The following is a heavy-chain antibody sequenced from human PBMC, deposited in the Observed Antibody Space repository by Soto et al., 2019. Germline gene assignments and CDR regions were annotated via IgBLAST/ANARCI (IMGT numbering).Heavy chain of an antibody. Sequence: GGPLRLSCAASGFTFSSYGMHWVRQAPGKGLEWVAVIWYDGSNKYYADSVKGRFTISRDNSKNTLYLQMNSLRAEDTAVYYCARGIPSSNWFDPWGQGTLVTVSS. CDR1: GFTFSSYG. V-gene: IGHV3-33*01. CDR2: IWYDGSNK. CDR3: ARGIPSSNWFDP. J-gene: IGHJ5*02.